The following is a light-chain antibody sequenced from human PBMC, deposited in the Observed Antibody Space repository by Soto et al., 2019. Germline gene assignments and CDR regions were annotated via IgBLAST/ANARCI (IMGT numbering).Light chain of an antibody. J-gene: IGKJ4*01. V-gene: IGKV3-11*01. CDR1: QSVSSY. Sequence: EIVLTQSPATLSLSPGERATLSCRASQSVSSYLAWYQQKPGQAPRLLLYDASNRATGIPARFSGSGSGTDFTLALSSLEPEDFAIYYCQQRRNWPPVTFGGGTKVEIK. CDR2: DAS. CDR3: QQRRNWPPVT.